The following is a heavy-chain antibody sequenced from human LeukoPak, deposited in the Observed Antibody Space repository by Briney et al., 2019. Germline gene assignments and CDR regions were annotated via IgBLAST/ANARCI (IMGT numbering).Heavy chain of an antibody. J-gene: IGHJ4*02. CDR3: ARGFSSGWYVYFDY. V-gene: IGHV4-34*01. CDR1: GGSFSGYY. D-gene: IGHD6-19*01. Sequence: SETLSLTCAVYGGSFSGYYWSWIRQPPWKGLEGIGEINHSGSTNYNPSLKTRVTISVDTSKNQFSLKLSSVTAADTAVYYCARGFSSGWYVYFDYWGQGPLVTVSS. CDR2: INHSGST.